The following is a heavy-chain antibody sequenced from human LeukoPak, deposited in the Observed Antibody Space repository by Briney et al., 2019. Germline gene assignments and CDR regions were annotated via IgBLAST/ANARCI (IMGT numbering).Heavy chain of an antibody. Sequence: GRSLRLSCAASGFTFDDYAMHWVRQAPGKGLEWVSGISWNSGRIGYADSVKGRFTISRDNAKNSLYLQMNSLRAEDTALYFCAKDMSLDYGLFDYWGQGTLVTVSS. J-gene: IGHJ4*02. CDR3: AKDMSLDYGLFDY. CDR1: GFTFDDYA. CDR2: ISWNSGRI. V-gene: IGHV3-9*01. D-gene: IGHD4/OR15-4a*01.